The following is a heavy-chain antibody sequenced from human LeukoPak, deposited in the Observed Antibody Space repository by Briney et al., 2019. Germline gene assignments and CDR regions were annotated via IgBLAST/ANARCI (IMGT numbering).Heavy chain of an antibody. CDR2: INSDGNSR. CDR3: ARSHSSDYYSIDY. D-gene: IGHD3-22*01. V-gene: IGHV3-74*01. J-gene: IGHJ4*02. Sequence: GGSLRLSCAASGFTFSSYWMHWVRQAPGKGLVWVSRINSDGNSRNYADSVKGRFTISRDNAKNTLYLQMISLRDEDTAVYYCARSHSSDYYSIDYWGQGTLVTVSS. CDR1: GFTFSSYW.